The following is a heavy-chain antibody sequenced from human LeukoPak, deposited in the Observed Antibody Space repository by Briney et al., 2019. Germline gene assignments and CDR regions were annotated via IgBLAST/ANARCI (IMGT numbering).Heavy chain of an antibody. CDR3: ARDFLDFSVGC. CDR1: GFTFNSYA. CDR2: ISYDGSKK. V-gene: IGHV3-30*04. J-gene: IGHJ4*02. Sequence: PGRSLRLSCAASGFTFNSYAMHWVRQAPGKGLEWVAFISYDGSKKSHANSVRGRFTISRDNSKNTLYLQMNSLRAEDTAVYYCARDFLDFSVGCWGQGTLVTVSS. D-gene: IGHD3-3*01.